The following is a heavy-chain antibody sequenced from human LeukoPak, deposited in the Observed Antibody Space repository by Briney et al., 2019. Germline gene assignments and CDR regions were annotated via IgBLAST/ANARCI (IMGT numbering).Heavy chain of an antibody. V-gene: IGHV3-7*01. CDR2: IRQDGGET. D-gene: IGHD1-26*01. Sequence: GGSLRLSCAASGFLFGNYWMQWVRQAPGKGLEWVANIRQDGGETYYVDPVKGRFTISRDNAQNSLYLQMTSLRVEDMAIYYCVRGGFFRYSGTSGDYWGQGSQVTVSS. J-gene: IGHJ4*02. CDR3: VRGGFFRYSGTSGDY. CDR1: GFLFGNYW.